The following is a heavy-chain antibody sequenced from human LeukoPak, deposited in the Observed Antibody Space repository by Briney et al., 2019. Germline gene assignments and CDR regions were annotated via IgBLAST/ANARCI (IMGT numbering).Heavy chain of an antibody. CDR1: GFTFDDYA. J-gene: IGHJ4*02. CDR3: ARAPTVLVGYCSSSSCQADY. Sequence: GGSLRLSCAASGFTFDDYAMHWVRQAPGKGLEWVSGISWNSGSMDYADSVKGRFTISRDNAKNSLYLQMNSLRVEDTAVYYCARAPTVLVGYCSSSSCQADYWGQGTLVTVSS. D-gene: IGHD2-2*01. V-gene: IGHV3-9*01. CDR2: ISWNSGSM.